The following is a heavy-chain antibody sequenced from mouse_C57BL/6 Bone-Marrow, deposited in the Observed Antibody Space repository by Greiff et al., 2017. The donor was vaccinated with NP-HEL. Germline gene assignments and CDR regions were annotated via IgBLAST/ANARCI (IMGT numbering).Heavy chain of an antibody. CDR2: IDPENGDT. CDR3: TTDSWFAY. CDR1: GFNIKDDY. V-gene: IGHV14-4*01. J-gene: IGHJ3*01. Sequence: EVQLQQSGAELVRPGASVKLSCTASGFNIKDDYMHWVKQRPEQGLEWIGWIDPENGDTEYASKFQGKATITADTSSNTTYLQLSSLTSEDTAVYNGTTDSWFAYWGQGTLVTVSA.